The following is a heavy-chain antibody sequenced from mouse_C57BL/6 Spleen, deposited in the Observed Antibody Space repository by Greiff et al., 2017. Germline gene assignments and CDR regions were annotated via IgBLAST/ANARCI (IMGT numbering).Heavy chain of an antibody. Sequence: VQLQQSGAELVKPGASVKISCKASGYAFSSYWMNWVKQRPGKGLEWIGQIYPGDGDTNYNGKFKGKATLTADKSSSTAYMQLSSLTSEDSAVYVGAREGVATRYFDVWGTGTTVTVSS. CDR2: IYPGDGDT. CDR3: AREGVATRYFDV. J-gene: IGHJ1*03. D-gene: IGHD1-1*02. CDR1: GYAFSSYW. V-gene: IGHV1-80*01.